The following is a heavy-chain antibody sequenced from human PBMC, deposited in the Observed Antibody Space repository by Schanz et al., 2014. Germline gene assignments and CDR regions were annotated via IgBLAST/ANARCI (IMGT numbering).Heavy chain of an antibody. Sequence: QVQLQESGPGLVKPSQTLSLTSAVSGGSISSGGYSWSWIRQPPGKGLEWIGYIFFRGSTYYNPSLKSRVATAIDTSKNQFSLRLTSVTAADTAVYYCYGMDVWGQGTTVTVSS. J-gene: IGHJ6*02. CDR1: GGSISSGGYS. V-gene: IGHV4-30-4*07. CDR2: IFFRGST. CDR3: YGMDV.